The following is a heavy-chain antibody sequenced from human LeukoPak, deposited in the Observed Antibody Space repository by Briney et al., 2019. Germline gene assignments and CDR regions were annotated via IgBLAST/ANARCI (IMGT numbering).Heavy chain of an antibody. CDR1: GYTFTGYY. CDR2: INPNSGGT. D-gene: IGHD2-2*01. V-gene: IGHV1-2*02. J-gene: IGHJ5*02. Sequence: ASVKVSCKASGYTFTGYYMHWVRQAPGQGLEWMGWINPNSGGTNYAQKFQGRVTMTRDTSISTAYMELSRLRSDDTAVYYCARERSYCSSTSCYHNWFDPWGQGTLVTVSS. CDR3: ARERSYCSSTSCYHNWFDP.